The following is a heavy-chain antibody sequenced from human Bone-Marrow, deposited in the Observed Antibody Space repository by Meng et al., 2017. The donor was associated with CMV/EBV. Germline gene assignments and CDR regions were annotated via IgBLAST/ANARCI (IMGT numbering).Heavy chain of an antibody. J-gene: IGHJ5*02. CDR1: GYTFTGYY. Sequence: ASVKVSCKASGYTFTGYYMHWVRQAPGQGLEWMGWINPNSGGTNYAQKFQGRVTMTRDTSTSTVYMELSSLRSEDTAVYYCARAVWSGYSRNWFDPWGQGTLVTVSS. CDR2: INPNSGGT. D-gene: IGHD3-3*01. CDR3: ARAVWSGYSRNWFDP. V-gene: IGHV1-2*02.